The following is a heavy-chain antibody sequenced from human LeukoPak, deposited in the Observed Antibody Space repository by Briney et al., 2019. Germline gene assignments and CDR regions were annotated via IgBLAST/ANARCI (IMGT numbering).Heavy chain of an antibody. J-gene: IGHJ5*02. CDR3: ARDQPPYDFWSGYTLGWFDP. CDR1: GYTFIGYY. Sequence: ASVKVSCKASGYTFIGYYMHWVRQAPGQGLEGMGWINPNSGGTNYAQKFQGRVTMTRDTSISTAYMELSRLRSDDTAVYYCARDQPPYDFWSGYTLGWFDPWGQGTLVTVSS. V-gene: IGHV1-2*02. D-gene: IGHD3-3*01. CDR2: INPNSGGT.